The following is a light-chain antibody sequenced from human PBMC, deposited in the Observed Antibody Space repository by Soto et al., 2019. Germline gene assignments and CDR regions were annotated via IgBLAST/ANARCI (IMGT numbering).Light chain of an antibody. CDR2: DAY. CDR1: QSFRGL. J-gene: IGKJ5*01. V-gene: IGKV3-11*01. Sequence: EVVLPQSPVTLSLSPVEIATLSFMASQSFRGLLAWYQQKPGQAPRLLIYDAYNRATGIPPRFSGSGSGTDFTLTISSLEPEDSAVYYCQQRHMWPITFGQGTRLEIK. CDR3: QQRHMWPIT.